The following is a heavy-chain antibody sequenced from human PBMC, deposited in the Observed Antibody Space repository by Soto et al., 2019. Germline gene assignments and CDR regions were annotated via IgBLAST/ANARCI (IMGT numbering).Heavy chain of an antibody. CDR3: AIPDIVVVPAAS. D-gene: IGHD2-2*01. J-gene: IGHJ5*02. CDR2: MNPNSGNT. V-gene: IGHV1-8*01. CDR1: GYTLTSYD. Sequence: GASVKVSCKASGYTLTSYDINWVRQATGQGLEWMGWMNPNSGNTGYAQKFQGRVTMTRNTSISTAYMELSSLRSEDTAVYYCAIPDIVVVPAASWGQGTLVTVSS.